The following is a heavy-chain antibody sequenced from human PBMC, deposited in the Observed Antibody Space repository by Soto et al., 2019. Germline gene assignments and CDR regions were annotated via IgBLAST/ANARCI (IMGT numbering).Heavy chain of an antibody. CDR2: ISGSGGST. D-gene: IGHD5-18*01. CDR1: GFTFSSYA. CDR3: AKVHLLDLDTAMGPNDY. J-gene: IGHJ4*02. Sequence: LRLSCAASGFTFSSYAMSWVRQAPGKGLEWVSAISGSGGSTYYADSVKGRFTISRDNSKNTLYLQMNSLRAEDTAVYYCAKVHLLDLDTAMGPNDYWGQGTLVTVSS. V-gene: IGHV3-23*01.